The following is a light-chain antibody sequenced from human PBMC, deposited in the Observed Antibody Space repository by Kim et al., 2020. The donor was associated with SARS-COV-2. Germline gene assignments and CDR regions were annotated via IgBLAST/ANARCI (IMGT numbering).Light chain of an antibody. V-gene: IGKV6-21*01. CDR2: FAS. CDR3: HQTGSIPQS. CDR1: QSIGSR. Sequence: VTPKGKVTITCRASQSIGSRLHWYQQKPGQSPTLLIKFASQSFSGVPSRFSGSGYGTDFTLTINSLDAEDAATYYCHQTGSIPQSFGQGTKLEI. J-gene: IGKJ2*03.